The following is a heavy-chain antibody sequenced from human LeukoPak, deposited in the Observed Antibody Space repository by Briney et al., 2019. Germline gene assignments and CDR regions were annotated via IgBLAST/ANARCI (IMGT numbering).Heavy chain of an antibody. Sequence: GGSLRLSCAASGFTFSSYEMNWVRQAPGKGLEWVSYISSGGSTIYYADSVKGRFTISRDNAQNSLYLQMNSLRAEDTAVYYCARGRIVPRWGQGTLVTVSS. CDR3: ARGRIVPR. J-gene: IGHJ4*02. CDR1: GFTFSSYE. CDR2: ISSGGSTI. D-gene: IGHD2-2*01. V-gene: IGHV3-48*03.